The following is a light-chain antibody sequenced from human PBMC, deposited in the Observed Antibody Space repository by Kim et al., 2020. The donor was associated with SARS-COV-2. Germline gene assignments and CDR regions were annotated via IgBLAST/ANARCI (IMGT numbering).Light chain of an antibody. Sequence: FLEERATLSSRASHSVSGEVSCDQQKPRQAPRRPTSEASLRAPGIPARVSGGGSGTDFTLTISSLEPEEFVVYYCQQRINWPLTFGGGTKVDIK. CDR2: EAS. CDR3: QQRINWPLT. J-gene: IGKJ4*01. CDR1: HSVSGE. V-gene: IGKV3-11*01.